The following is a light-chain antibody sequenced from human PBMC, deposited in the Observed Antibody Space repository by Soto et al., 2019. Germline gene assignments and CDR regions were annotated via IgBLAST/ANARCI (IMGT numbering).Light chain of an antibody. CDR2: GAS. J-gene: IGKJ1*01. CDR3: QQYGQSLWT. Sequence: DIVLTQSPGTLSLSPGERASLSCRASQSVSSGHLAWYQQKPGQAHRLLIYGASSRATGIPDRFSGSGSGTDFTLTISRLEPEDYAVYYCQQYGQSLWTFGQGTKVDIK. V-gene: IGKV3-20*01. CDR1: QSVSSGH.